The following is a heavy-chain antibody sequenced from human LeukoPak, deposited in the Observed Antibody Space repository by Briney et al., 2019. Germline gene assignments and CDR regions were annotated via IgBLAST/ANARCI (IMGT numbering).Heavy chain of an antibody. J-gene: IGHJ4*02. CDR1: GFTFDDYG. CDR3: AKDRRVVIPFDY. V-gene: IGHV3-23*01. D-gene: IGHD3-22*01. Sequence: GGSLRLSCAASGFTFDDYGMSWVRQAPGKGLEWVSAISGSGGSTYYADSVKGRFTISRDNSKNTLYLQMKSLRAEDTAVYYCAKDRRVVIPFDYWGQGTLVTVSS. CDR2: ISGSGGST.